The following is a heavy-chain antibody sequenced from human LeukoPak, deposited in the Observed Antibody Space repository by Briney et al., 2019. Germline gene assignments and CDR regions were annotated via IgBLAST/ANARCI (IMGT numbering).Heavy chain of an antibody. Sequence: SETLSLTCTVSGGSISSYYWSWIRQPPGKGLEWIGYIYYSGSATYNPSLKSRVTLSVDTSKKQLSLKLSSVTAADTAVYYCARVPTYAFDIWGQGTMVTVSS. CDR1: GGSISSYY. CDR3: ARVPTYAFDI. J-gene: IGHJ3*02. CDR2: IYYSGSA. V-gene: IGHV4-59*12.